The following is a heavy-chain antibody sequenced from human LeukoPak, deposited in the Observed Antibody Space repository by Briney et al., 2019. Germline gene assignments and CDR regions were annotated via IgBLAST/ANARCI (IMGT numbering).Heavy chain of an antibody. CDR2: INPSGGST. Sequence: ASVKVSCKASGYTFTSYYMHWVRQAPGQGLEWMGIINPSGGSTSYAQKFQGRVTMTRDTSTSTVYMELSSVTAADTAVYYCARHGYYGSGSYSKYYFDYWGQGTLVTVSS. CDR3: ARHGYYGSGSYSKYYFDY. J-gene: IGHJ4*02. CDR1: GYTFTSYY. V-gene: IGHV1-46*01. D-gene: IGHD3-10*01.